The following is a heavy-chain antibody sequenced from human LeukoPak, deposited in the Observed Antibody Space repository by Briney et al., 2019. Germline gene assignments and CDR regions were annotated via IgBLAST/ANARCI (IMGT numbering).Heavy chain of an antibody. J-gene: IGHJ4*02. CDR1: RFTFSSYS. CDR3: ARVTHYYDSSGYCFDY. D-gene: IGHD3-22*01. CDR2: ISSSSSYI. Sequence: GGSLRLSCAASRFTFSSYSMNWVRQAPGKGLEWVSSISSSSSYIYYADSVKGRFTISRDNAKNSLYLQMNSLRAEDTAVYYCARVTHYYDSSGYCFDYWGQGTLVTVSS. V-gene: IGHV3-21*01.